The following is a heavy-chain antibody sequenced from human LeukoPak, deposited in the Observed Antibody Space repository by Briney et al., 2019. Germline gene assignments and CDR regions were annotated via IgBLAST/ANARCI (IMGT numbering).Heavy chain of an antibody. J-gene: IGHJ4*02. D-gene: IGHD3-10*01. V-gene: IGHV3-66*04. CDR2: IYSGGST. CDR1: EFSVGSNY. CDR3: ARLMVRGVFGNLWRSSFDY. Sequence: AGGSLRLSCAASEFSVGSNYMTWVRQAPGKGLEWVSLIYSGGSTYYADSVKGRFTISRDNSKNTLYLQMNSLKASDTAMYYCARLMVRGVFGNLWRSSFDYWGQGTLVTVSS.